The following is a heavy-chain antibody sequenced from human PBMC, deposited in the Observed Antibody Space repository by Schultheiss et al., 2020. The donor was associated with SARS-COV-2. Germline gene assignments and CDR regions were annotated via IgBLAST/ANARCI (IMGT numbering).Heavy chain of an antibody. CDR1: GGTFSSYA. CDR2: IIPIFGTA. J-gene: IGHJ4*02. V-gene: IGHV1-69*13. D-gene: IGHD7-27*01. Sequence: SVKVSCKASGGTFSSYAISWVRQAPGQGLEWMGGIIPIFGTANYAQKFQGRVTITADESTSTAYMELSSLRSEDTAVYYCARGDLTAGTPDYWGQGTLVTVSS. CDR3: ARGDLTAGTPDY.